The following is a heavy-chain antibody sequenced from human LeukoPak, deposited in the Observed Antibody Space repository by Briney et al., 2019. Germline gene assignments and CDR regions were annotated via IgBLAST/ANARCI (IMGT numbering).Heavy chain of an antibody. V-gene: IGHV4-4*07. D-gene: IGHD1-26*01. Sequence: SETLSLTCTVSGGSISSYYWSWIRQPAGKGLEWIGRIYTSGSTDYNPSLKRRLTMSLDSSKNQFSLKLSSVTAADTAVSYCARDGDSGSYIDYWGQGTLVTLSS. CDR3: ARDGDSGSYIDY. CDR1: GGSISSYY. CDR2: IYTSGST. J-gene: IGHJ4*02.